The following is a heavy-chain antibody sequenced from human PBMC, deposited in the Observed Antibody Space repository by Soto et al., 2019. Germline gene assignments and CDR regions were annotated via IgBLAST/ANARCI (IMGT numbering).Heavy chain of an antibody. CDR1: GDSINSTDW. D-gene: IGHD3-9*01. V-gene: IGHV4-4*02. CDR3: ARVGYDILTGYPQLGYFQH. J-gene: IGHJ1*01. Sequence: SETLSLTCAVSGDSINSTDWWNWVRQSPGKGLEWIGEIYHGGNIYYNPSLKSRVTISVDTSKNQFSLKLSSVTAADTAVYYCARVGYDILTGYPQLGYFQHWGQGTLVTVSS. CDR2: IYHGGNI.